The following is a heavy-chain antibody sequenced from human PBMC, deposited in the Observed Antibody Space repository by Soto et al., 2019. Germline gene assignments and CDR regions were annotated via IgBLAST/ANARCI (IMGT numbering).Heavy chain of an antibody. D-gene: IGHD7-27*01. J-gene: IGHJ4*02. CDR2: VNPDGTTT. V-gene: IGHV3-74*01. CDR3: ARDLAGVDDS. CDR1: GFTFSTYW. Sequence: EVQLVESGGGLVQPGGSLRLSCAASGFTFSTYWMHWVRQVPGKGLVWVSRVNPDGTTTNYAASVKGRFTISRDNAKNTLPLQMNSLRVDDTAVYFCARDLAGVDDSWGQGTLVTVSS.